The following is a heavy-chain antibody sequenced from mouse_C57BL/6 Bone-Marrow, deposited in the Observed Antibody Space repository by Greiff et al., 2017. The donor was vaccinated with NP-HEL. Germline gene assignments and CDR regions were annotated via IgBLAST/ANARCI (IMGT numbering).Heavy chain of an antibody. J-gene: IGHJ2*01. CDR2: IWSGGST. D-gene: IGHD2-3*01. CDR1: GFSLTSYG. Sequence: VKLQESGPGLVQPSQSLSITCTVSGFSLTSYGVHWVRQSPGKGLEWLGVIWSGGSTDYNAAFISRLSISKDNSKSQVFFKMNSLQADDTAIYYCAREGSYDGFDYFDYWGQGTTLTVSS. V-gene: IGHV2-2*01. CDR3: AREGSYDGFDYFDY.